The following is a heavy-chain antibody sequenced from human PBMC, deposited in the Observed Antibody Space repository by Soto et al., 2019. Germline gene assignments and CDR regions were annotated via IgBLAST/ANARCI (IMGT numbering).Heavy chain of an antibody. CDR2: INHSGST. J-gene: IGHJ4*02. CDR1: GGSFSGYY. V-gene: IGHV4-34*01. D-gene: IGHD3-22*01. CDR3: ARGYDGGFDY. Sequence: QVQLQKWGAGLLKPSETLSLTCAVYGGSFSGYYWSWIRQPPGKGLEWIGEINHSGSTNYNPSLKSRVTISVDTSKNQFSLKLSSVTAADTAVYYCARGYDGGFDYWGQGTLVTVSS.